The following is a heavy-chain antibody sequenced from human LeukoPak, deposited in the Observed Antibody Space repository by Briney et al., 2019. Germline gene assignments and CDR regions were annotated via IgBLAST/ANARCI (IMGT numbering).Heavy chain of an antibody. CDR1: GGSISSGDYY. J-gene: IGHJ4*02. D-gene: IGHD3-3*01. V-gene: IGHV4-30-4*08. Sequence: SETLSLTCTVSGGSISSGDYYWSWIRQPPGKGLDWIGYIYYSGSTYYNPSLKSRVTISVDTSKNQFSLKLSSVTAADTAVYYCARAAIKLYSDPFDYWGQGTLVTVSS. CDR2: IYYSGST. CDR3: ARAAIKLYSDPFDY.